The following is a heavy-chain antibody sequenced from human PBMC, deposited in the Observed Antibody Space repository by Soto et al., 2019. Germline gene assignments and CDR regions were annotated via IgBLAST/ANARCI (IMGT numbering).Heavy chain of an antibody. CDR3: AREAATVTTNWFDP. D-gene: IGHD4-17*01. CDR1: GYTFTGYY. Sequence: SVKVSCKASGYTFTGYYMHWVRQAPGQGLEWMGWINPNSGGTNYAQKFQGRVTMTRDTSISTAYMELSRLRSDDTAVYYCAREAATVTTNWFDPWGQGTLVTVSS. J-gene: IGHJ5*02. CDR2: INPNSGGT. V-gene: IGHV1-2*02.